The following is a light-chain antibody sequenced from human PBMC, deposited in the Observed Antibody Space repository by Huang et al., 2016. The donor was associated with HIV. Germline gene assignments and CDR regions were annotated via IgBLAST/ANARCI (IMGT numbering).Light chain of an antibody. CDR3: QQFSSYPLT. CDR1: QGIPNY. Sequence: IQLTQSPSSLSIYVGDKVTITCRASQGIPNYVAWYQQRPGKAPKLLIYAASTLQSGVPSRFSGSGSGADFTLSIANAQPEDSATYYCQQFSSYPLTFGGGTKVEIK. J-gene: IGKJ4*01. CDR2: AAS. V-gene: IGKV1-9*01.